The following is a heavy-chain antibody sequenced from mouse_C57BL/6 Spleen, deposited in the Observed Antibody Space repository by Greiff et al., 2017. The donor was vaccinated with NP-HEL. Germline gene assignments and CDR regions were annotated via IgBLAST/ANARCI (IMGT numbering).Heavy chain of an antibody. CDR2: IHPHSGSP. Sequence: QVQLQQPGAELVKPGASVKLSCKASGYTFTSYWMHWVKQRPGQGLEWIGMIHPHSGSPNYHETFKSQSTLTVYKPSCTAYMQLSSLTSEDSAVYYCAREGEAYWGQGTLVTVSA. V-gene: IGHV1-64*01. CDR1: GYTFTSYW. J-gene: IGHJ3*01. CDR3: AREGEAY.